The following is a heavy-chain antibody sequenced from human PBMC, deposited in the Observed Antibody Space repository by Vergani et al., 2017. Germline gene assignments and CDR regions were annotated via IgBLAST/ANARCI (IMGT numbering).Heavy chain of an antibody. D-gene: IGHD2-15*01. Sequence: QVQLVQSGDEVKKPGSSVKVSCKASGGTFSSYTISWVRQAPGQGLEWMGRIIPILGIANYAQKFQGRVTITADKSTSTAYMELGSLRAEETAVYYCASFTDIATNPYYYYGMDVWGEGTTVTVSS. J-gene: IGHJ6*04. V-gene: IGHV1-69*02. CDR2: IIPILGIA. CDR1: GGTFSSYT. CDR3: ASFTDIATNPYYYYGMDV.